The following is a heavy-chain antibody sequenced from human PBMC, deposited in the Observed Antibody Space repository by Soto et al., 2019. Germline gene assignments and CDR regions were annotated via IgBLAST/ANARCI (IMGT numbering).Heavy chain of an antibody. CDR3: AREPYSYGYQLDY. V-gene: IGHV3-30-3*01. J-gene: IGHJ4*02. CDR2: ISYDGSNK. D-gene: IGHD5-18*01. CDR1: GFTFSSYA. Sequence: GGSLRLSCAASGFTFSSYAMHWVRQAPGKGLEWVAVISYDGSNKYYADSVKGRFTISRDNSKNTLYLQMNSLRAEDTAVYYCAREPYSYGYQLDYWGQGTLVTVSS.